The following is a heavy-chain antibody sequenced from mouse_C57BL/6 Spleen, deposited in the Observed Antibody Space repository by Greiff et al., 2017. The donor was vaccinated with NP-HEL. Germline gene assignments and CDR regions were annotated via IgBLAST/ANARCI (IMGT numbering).Heavy chain of an antibody. V-gene: IGHV1-81*01. CDR3: ARNDYDGASY. CDR2: FYPGSGNT. CDR1: GYTFTSYG. D-gene: IGHD2-4*01. Sequence: VQLQQSGAELARPGASVKLSCKASGYTFTSYGISWVKQRTGQGLEWIGEFYPGSGNTYYNEKFKGKATLTADKSSSTAYMELRSLTSEDSAVYFCARNDYDGASYWGQGTLVTVSA. J-gene: IGHJ3*01.